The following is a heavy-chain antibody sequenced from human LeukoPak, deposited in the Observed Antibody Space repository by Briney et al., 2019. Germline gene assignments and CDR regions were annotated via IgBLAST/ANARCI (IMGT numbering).Heavy chain of an antibody. J-gene: IGHJ3*01. CDR3: ARGDFGETNTAFDV. D-gene: IGHD4-17*01. CDR2: INPNSATT. V-gene: IGHV1-8*03. CDR1: GYSFTKYG. Sequence: ASVKVSCKTSGYSFTKYGISWVRQAPGQGLEWMGWINPNSATTNYAQRLQGRVTFTRDTSLSVAYMELSSLTSEDAAVYFCARGDFGETNTAFDVWGQGTLVAVSS.